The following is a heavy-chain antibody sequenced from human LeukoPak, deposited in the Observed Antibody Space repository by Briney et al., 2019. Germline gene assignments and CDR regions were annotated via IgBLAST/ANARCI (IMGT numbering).Heavy chain of an antibody. CDR2: IYTRGST. D-gene: IGHD2-15*01. CDR3: ARDLGGYPFSMDV. CDR1: GGSINNYY. J-gene: IGHJ6*03. Sequence: ASETLSLTCTVSGGSINNYYWSWIRQPAGKGLEWIGRIYTRGSTNYNPSLKSRVTMSVDTSKNQFSLKLSSVTAADTAVYFCARDLGGYPFSMDVWGRGTTVIVSS. V-gene: IGHV4-4*07.